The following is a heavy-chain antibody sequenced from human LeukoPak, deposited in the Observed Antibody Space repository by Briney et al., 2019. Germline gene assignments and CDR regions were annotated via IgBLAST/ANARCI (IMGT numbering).Heavy chain of an antibody. D-gene: IGHD3-22*01. Sequence: GGSLRLSCAASGFKFSDHYIDWVRQAPGKGLEWVSVIYSGGSPYYADSVKGRFTISRDNSKNTLYLQMNSLRAEDTAVYYCARDLNYYDSSGYGHWGQGTLVTVSS. CDR3: ARDLNYYDSSGYGH. CDR2: IYSGGSP. V-gene: IGHV3-53*01. J-gene: IGHJ4*02. CDR1: GFKFSDHY.